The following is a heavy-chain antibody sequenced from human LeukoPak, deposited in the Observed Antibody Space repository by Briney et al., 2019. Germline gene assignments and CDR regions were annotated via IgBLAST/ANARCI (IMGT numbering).Heavy chain of an antibody. CDR2: ISGSGGST. CDR1: GFTFSSYA. Sequence: GGSLRLSCAASGFTFSSYAMSWVRQAPGKGLEWVSDISGSGGSTYYADSVKGRFTISRDNFKSMLYLQMNSLRAEDTAVYYCAKCRVGKVQGGRVPDYGMDVWGQGTTVTVSS. J-gene: IGHJ6*02. D-gene: IGHD3-10*01. V-gene: IGHV3-23*01. CDR3: AKCRVGKVQGGRVPDYGMDV.